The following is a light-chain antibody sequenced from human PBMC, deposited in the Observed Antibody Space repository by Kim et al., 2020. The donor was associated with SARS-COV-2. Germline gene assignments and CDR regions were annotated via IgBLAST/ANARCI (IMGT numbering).Light chain of an antibody. V-gene: IGKV3-11*01. CDR3: QQRNNWPLT. Sequence: GKSPTRSGGASESKNAYIAGYQKKPGRAPRLLISDTTNGATGIPASLSGSGSGTDFTLTISSLEPEVFAVYYCQQRNNWPLTLGGGTKLEI. J-gene: IGKJ4*01. CDR2: DTT. CDR1: ESKNAY.